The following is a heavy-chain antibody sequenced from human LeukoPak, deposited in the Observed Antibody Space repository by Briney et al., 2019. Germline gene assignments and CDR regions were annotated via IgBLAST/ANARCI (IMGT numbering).Heavy chain of an antibody. V-gene: IGHV3-30-3*02. CDR2: ISFDGTNK. CDR3: AKFRYHSNDNNFHDFNY. CDR1: GFTFSNSA. J-gene: IGHJ4*02. Sequence: GGPLRLSCAAAGFTFSNSAMHWVRQAPGKGLEWVAVISFDGTNKYYADSVKGRFTPSRDNSKNTLDLQMNSLKVEDTAVYYCAKFRYHSNDNNFHDFNYWGQGTLVTVSS. D-gene: IGHD3-22*01.